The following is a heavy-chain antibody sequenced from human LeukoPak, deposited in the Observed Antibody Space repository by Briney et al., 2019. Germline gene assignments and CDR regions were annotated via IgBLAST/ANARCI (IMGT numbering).Heavy chain of an antibody. J-gene: IGHJ4*02. CDR2: IYYSGST. CDR3: ARQPHYYDSSSYHSSFDY. V-gene: IGHV4-39*01. Sequence: PSETLSLTCTVSGGSISSSTYYWGWIRQPPGKGLEWIGSIYYSGSTYYNPSLKSRVTISVDTSKNQFSLELRSVTAADTAVYYCARQPHYYDSSSYHSSFDYWGQGTLVTVSS. CDR1: GGSISSSTYY. D-gene: IGHD3-22*01.